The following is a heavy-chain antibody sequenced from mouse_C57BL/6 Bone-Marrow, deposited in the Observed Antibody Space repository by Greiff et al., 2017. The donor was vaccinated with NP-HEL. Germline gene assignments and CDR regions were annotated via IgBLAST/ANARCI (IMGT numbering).Heavy chain of an antibody. Sequence: VQLQESGPGLVQPSQSLSITCTVSGFSLTSYGVHWVRQSPGKGLEWLGVIWRGGSTDYNAAFMSRLSITKDNSKSQVFFKMNRLQADYTAIYYCAKNPYYGSSPYYAMDYWGQGTSVTVSS. CDR3: AKNPYYGSSPYYAMDY. J-gene: IGHJ4*01. CDR1: GFSLTSYG. V-gene: IGHV2-5*01. D-gene: IGHD1-1*01. CDR2: IWRGGST.